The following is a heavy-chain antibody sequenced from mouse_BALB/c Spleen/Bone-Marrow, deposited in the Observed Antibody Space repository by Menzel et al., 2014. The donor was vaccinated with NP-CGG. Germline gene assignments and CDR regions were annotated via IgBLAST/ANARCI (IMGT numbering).Heavy chain of an antibody. Sequence: VKLQESGAELVRPGTSVKISCKASGYTFTNNWLGWIKQRPGHGLEWIGDIYPGGGYSNYNEKFKGKVTLTADTSPSTAYMQRRSLTSEDSAVHFCARWGDGYPFYGMDYWGQGTSVTVSS. CDR3: ARWGDGYPFYGMDY. CDR2: IYPGGGYS. J-gene: IGHJ4*01. V-gene: IGHV1-63*02. D-gene: IGHD2-3*01. CDR1: GYTFTNNW.